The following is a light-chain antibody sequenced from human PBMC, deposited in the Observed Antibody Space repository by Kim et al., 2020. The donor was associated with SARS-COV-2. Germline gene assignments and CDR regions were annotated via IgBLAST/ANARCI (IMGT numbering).Light chain of an antibody. CDR1: RSVGSD. J-gene: IGKJ2*01. CDR3: QHYNNWPPYT. CDR2: DAS. Sequence: SPGERATLSCRASRSVGSDIVWYQQKNGQTPRLLIFDASTRATGTPPRFSGSGSGTEFTLTISSLQSEDSAVYYCQHYNNWPPYTFGPGTKVDIK. V-gene: IGKV3-15*01.